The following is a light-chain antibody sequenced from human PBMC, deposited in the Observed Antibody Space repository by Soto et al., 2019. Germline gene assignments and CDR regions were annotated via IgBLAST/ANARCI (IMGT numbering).Light chain of an antibody. J-gene: IGKJ2*01. Sequence: QLTQSPSSLSAAVGDRVTITCRASQGIRSYLAWFQHKPGKAPKLLVYDASTLQNGVPSRFRGSVSETDFTLTISSLQPEDFAPYYCQQLYSYPYTFGQGTKLEIK. CDR1: QGIRSY. V-gene: IGKV1-9*01. CDR3: QQLYSYPYT. CDR2: DAS.